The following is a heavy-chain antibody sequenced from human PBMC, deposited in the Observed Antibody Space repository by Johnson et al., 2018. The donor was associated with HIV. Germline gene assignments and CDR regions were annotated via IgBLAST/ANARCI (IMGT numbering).Heavy chain of an antibody. CDR2: IGTAGDT. Sequence: VQLVESGGGLVQHGGSLRLSCAASGFTFSSYDMHWVRQATGKGLEWVSAIGTAGDTYYPGSVKGRFTSSRENDKNSLYLQMNSLRAEDTAVYYCARGARGDLEWLLSGHAFDIWGQGTMVTVSS. CDR1: GFTFSSYD. J-gene: IGHJ3*02. V-gene: IGHV3-13*01. D-gene: IGHD3-3*01. CDR3: ARGARGDLEWLLSGHAFDI.